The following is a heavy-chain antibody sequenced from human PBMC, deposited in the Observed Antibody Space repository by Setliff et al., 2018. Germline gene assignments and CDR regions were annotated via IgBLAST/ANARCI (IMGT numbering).Heavy chain of an antibody. CDR1: GGSISSSSYY. CDR2: IYYSGST. CDR3: ARHRAGHIAALDY. D-gene: IGHD6-13*01. V-gene: IGHV4-39*01. J-gene: IGHJ4*02. Sequence: KSSETLSLTCTVSGGSISSSSYYWGWIRQPPGKGLEWIGSIYYSGSTYYNPSLKSRVTISVDTSKNQFSLKLSSVTAADTAVYYCARHRAGHIAALDYWGQGTLVTVSS.